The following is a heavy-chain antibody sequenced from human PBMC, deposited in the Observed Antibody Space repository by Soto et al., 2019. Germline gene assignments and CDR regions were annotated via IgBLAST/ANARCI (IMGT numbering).Heavy chain of an antibody. J-gene: IGHJ4*02. V-gene: IGHV3-15*01. D-gene: IGHD3-10*01. CDR1: GVTFSNVW. Sequence: GGSLRLSCAASGVTFSNVWMNWVRQAPGKGLEWVGRIKSKSDGGTTDYAAPVKGRFTISRDDSKNTLYLQMNSLKTEDTAVYYCTTVGYYGSGSYLAPYFNYWGQGTLVTVSS. CDR3: TTVGYYGSGSYLAPYFNY. CDR2: IKSKSDGGTT.